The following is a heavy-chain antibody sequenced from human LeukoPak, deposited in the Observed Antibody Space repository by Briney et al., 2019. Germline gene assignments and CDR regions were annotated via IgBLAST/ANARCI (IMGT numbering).Heavy chain of an antibody. CDR2: IYYSGST. Sequence: PSETLSLTCTVSGGSISSYYWSWIRQPPGKGLEWIGYIYYSGSTNYNPSLKSRVTISVDTSKNQFSLELSSVTAADTAVYYCAREHSSGWNDYWGQGTLVTVSS. D-gene: IGHD6-19*01. CDR3: AREHSSGWNDY. CDR1: GGSISSYY. J-gene: IGHJ4*02. V-gene: IGHV4-59*01.